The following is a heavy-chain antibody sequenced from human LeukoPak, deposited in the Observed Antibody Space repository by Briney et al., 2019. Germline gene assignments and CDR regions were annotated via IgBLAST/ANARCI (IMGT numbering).Heavy chain of an antibody. D-gene: IGHD3-22*01. CDR2: INTNTGNP. J-gene: IGHJ5*02. Sequence: ASVKVSCKASGYIFTRYSMNWVRQAPGQGLEWMGWINTNTGNPTYAQGFTGRFVFSLDTSVSTAYLQISSLKAEDTAVYYCARALTYYYDSSGPPLGWFDPWGQGTLVTVSS. CDR1: GYIFTRYS. V-gene: IGHV7-4-1*02. CDR3: ARALTYYYDSSGPPLGWFDP.